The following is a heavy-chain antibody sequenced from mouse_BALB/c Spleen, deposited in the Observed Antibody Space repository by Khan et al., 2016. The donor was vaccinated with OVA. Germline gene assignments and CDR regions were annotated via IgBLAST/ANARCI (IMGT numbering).Heavy chain of an antibody. Sequence: VQLKQSGPDLVKPGASVKMSCKASGYTFTNYVIHWVKQKPGQGLEWIGYINPDNDGIRFNEKFKGKATLTSDKSSSTAYLELSSLTSEDSAVDYCAREASNCDFAFAYWGQGTLVTVSA. CDR3: AREASNCDFAFAY. CDR1: GYTFTNYV. V-gene: IGHV1S136*01. J-gene: IGHJ3*01. D-gene: IGHD4-1*01. CDR2: INPDNDGI.